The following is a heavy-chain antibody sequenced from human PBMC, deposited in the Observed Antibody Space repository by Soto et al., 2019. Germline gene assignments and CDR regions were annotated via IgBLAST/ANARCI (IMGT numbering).Heavy chain of an antibody. Sequence: ASVKVSCKASGYTFTVYYMHWVRQAPGQGLEWMEWINPNSGGTNYAQKFQGWVTMTRNTSISTAYMELSSLRSDDTAVYYCARDGSGSYYKGIDYWGQGTLVTVSS. CDR2: INPNSGGT. D-gene: IGHD3-10*01. V-gene: IGHV1-2*04. CDR1: GYTFTVYY. J-gene: IGHJ4*02. CDR3: ARDGSGSYYKGIDY.